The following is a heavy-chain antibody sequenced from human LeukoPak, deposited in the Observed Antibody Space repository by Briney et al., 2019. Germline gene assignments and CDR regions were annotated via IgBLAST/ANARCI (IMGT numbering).Heavy chain of an antibody. Sequence: SETLSLTCIVSGGSISSISSNNYHWGWIRQPPGKGLEWIGSIYYSGSTYYNPSLKSRVTISVDTSKNQFSLKLSSVTAADTAVYYCARQAAVAGDLDAFDIWGQGTMVTVSS. CDR1: GGSISSISSNNYH. V-gene: IGHV4-39*01. CDR3: ARQAAVAGDLDAFDI. D-gene: IGHD6-19*01. J-gene: IGHJ3*02. CDR2: IYYSGST.